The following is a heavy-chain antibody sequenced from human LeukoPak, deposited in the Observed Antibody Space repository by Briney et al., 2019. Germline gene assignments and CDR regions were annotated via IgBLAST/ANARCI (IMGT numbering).Heavy chain of an antibody. J-gene: IGHJ6*03. D-gene: IGHD5-18*01. Sequence: SETLSLTCIVSGYSISSGYYWGWIRQSPGKGLEWIGTISHSGTTYYNPSLNSRVTISADTSKNQFSLRLSSVTAADTAVYYCARARGYGYVFYIDVWGEGTTVTVSS. V-gene: IGHV4-38-2*02. CDR3: ARARGYGYVFYIDV. CDR1: GYSISSGYY. CDR2: ISHSGTT.